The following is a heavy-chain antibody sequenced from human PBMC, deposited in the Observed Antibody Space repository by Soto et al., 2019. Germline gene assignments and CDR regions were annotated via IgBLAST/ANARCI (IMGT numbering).Heavy chain of an antibody. CDR1: GFTFSSYA. CDR2: ISSNGGST. Sequence: PGGSLRLSCAASGFTFSSYAMHWVRQAPGKGLEYVSAISSNGGSTYYANSVKGRFTISRDNSKNTLYLQMGSLRAEDMAVYYCARAQRYYDFWSGYYKDYYYYMDVWGKGTTVTVSS. CDR3: ARAQRYYDFWSGYYKDYYYYMDV. J-gene: IGHJ6*03. D-gene: IGHD3-3*01. V-gene: IGHV3-64*01.